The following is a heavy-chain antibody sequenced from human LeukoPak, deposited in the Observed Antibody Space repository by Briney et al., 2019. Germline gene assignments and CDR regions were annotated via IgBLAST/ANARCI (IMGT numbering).Heavy chain of an antibody. D-gene: IGHD3-22*01. V-gene: IGHV1-2*02. CDR3: ARAYYDSSGYFGWGTDYYYYYMDV. J-gene: IGHJ6*03. CDR1: GYTFTGYY. Sequence: ASVKVSCKASGYTFTGYYMHWVRQAPGQGLEWMGWINPNSGGTNYAQKFQGRVTMTRDTSISTAYMELSRLRSDDTAVYYCARAYYDSSGYFGWGTDYYYYYMDVWGEGTTVTISS. CDR2: INPNSGGT.